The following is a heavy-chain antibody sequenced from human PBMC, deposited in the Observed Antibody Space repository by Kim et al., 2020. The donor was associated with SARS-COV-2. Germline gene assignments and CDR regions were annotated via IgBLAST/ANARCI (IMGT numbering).Heavy chain of an antibody. CDR2: INHSGST. J-gene: IGHJ6*02. CDR1: GGSFSGYY. D-gene: IGHD6-19*01. Sequence: SETLSLTCAVYGGSFSGYYWSWIRQPPGKGLEWIGEINHSGSTNYNPSLKSRVTISVDTSKNQFSLKLSSVTAADTAVYYCASRLSGWKVNYGMDVWGQGTTVTVSS. CDR3: ASRLSGWKVNYGMDV. V-gene: IGHV4-34*01.